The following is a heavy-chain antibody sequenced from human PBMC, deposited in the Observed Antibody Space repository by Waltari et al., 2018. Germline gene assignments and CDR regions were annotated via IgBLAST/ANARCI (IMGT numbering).Heavy chain of an antibody. V-gene: IGHV3-9*01. CDR2: IIWNSGNI. CDR3: TKGSTLFGVIIDYFDY. Sequence: EVQLVESGGGLVQPGGSLRLACEASGFTFVDVALHWVRQAPGKGLEWVSGIIWNSGNIDYADSVKGRFTISRDNAKNSLYLQMNSLRPEDTAFYYCTKGSTLFGVIIDYFDYWGQGTLVNVSS. D-gene: IGHD3-3*01. CDR1: GFTFVDVA. J-gene: IGHJ4*02.